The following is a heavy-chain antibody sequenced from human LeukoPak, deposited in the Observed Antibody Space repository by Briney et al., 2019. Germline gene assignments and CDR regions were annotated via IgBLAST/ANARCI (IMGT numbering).Heavy chain of an antibody. CDR1: GFTFSTYA. CDR2: FSGSGGST. CDR3: ARRFHRAADGPIFDF. Sequence: GGSLRLSCAASGFTFSTYAMSWVRQAPGKGLEWVSSFSGSGGSTYYADSVKGRFTISRDNSKNTLYLQMNSLRAEDTAVYYCARRFHRAADGPIFDFWGQGTLVTVSS. D-gene: IGHD3-16*01. V-gene: IGHV3-23*01. J-gene: IGHJ4*02.